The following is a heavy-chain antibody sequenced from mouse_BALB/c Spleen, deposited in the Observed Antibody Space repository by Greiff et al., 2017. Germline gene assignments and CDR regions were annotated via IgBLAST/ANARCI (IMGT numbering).Heavy chain of an antibody. Sequence: DVKLVESGGGLVQPGGSRKLSCAASGFTFSSFGMHWVRQAPEKGLEWVAYISSGSSTIYYADTVKGRFTISRDNPKNTLFLQMTSLRSEDTAMYYCARSNSDYFDYWGQGTTLTVSS. D-gene: IGHD4-1*01. J-gene: IGHJ2*01. CDR3: ARSNSDYFDY. CDR1: GFTFSSFG. CDR2: ISSGSSTI. V-gene: IGHV5-17*02.